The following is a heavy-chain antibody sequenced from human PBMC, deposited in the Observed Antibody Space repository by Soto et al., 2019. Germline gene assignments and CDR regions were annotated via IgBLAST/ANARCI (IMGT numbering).Heavy chain of an antibody. V-gene: IGHV1-3*01. CDR3: ARDMGFGLSDY. J-gene: IGHJ4*02. CDR1: GYTFTSYA. Sequence: QVQLVQSGAEVKKPGASVKVSCKASGYTFTSYAMYWVRQAPGQRPEWMGWINAGNGNTKYSQKLQGRVTITRDTSASTAYMELSSLRSEDTAVYYCARDMGFGLSDYWGQGTLVTVSS. CDR2: INAGNGNT. D-gene: IGHD3-10*01.